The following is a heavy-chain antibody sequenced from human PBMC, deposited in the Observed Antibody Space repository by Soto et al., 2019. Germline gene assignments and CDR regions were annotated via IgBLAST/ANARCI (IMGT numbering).Heavy chain of an antibody. J-gene: IGHJ5*02. CDR1: GDSVSRGDYY. CDR3: ASYNWNYWFDP. D-gene: IGHD1-7*01. V-gene: IGHV4-61*08. CDR2: IYYSGST. Sequence: SETLSLTCTVSGDSVSRGDYYWSLFRQPPGKGLEWIGYIYYSGSTTYHPSLKSRVTISLDKSKNQFSLNLSSVPAADTAVYYCASYNWNYWFDPWGQGTLITVSS.